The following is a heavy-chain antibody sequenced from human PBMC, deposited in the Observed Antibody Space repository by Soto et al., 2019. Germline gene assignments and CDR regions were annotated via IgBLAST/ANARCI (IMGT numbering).Heavy chain of an antibody. J-gene: IGHJ4*02. CDR1: GGTFSSYA. V-gene: IGHV1-69*06. CDR3: ARVDYDSSGYYYAPFDY. Sequence: ASVKVSCKASGGTFSSYAISWVRPAPGQGLEWMGGIIPIFGTANYAQKFQGRVTITADKSTSTAYMELSSLRSEDTAVYYCARVDYDSSGYYYAPFDYWGQGTLVTVSS. CDR2: IIPIFGTA. D-gene: IGHD3-22*01.